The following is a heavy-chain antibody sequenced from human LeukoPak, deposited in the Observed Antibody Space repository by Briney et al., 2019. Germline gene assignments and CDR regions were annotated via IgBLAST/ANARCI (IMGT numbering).Heavy chain of an antibody. Sequence: GGSLRLSCAASGFTFSIYAISWVRQAPGKGLESVSAISGSGGSTYYADSVKGRFTISRDNSKNTLYLQMNSLRAEDTAVYYCAKGDSYDFGYPYWGQGTLVTVSS. CDR2: ISGSGGST. CDR3: AKGDSYDFGYPY. CDR1: GFTFSIYA. D-gene: IGHD2/OR15-2a*01. J-gene: IGHJ4*02. V-gene: IGHV3-23*01.